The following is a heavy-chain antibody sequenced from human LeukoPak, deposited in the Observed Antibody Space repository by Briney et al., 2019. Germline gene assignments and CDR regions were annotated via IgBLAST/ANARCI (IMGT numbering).Heavy chain of an antibody. CDR1: GFIFDDYA. CDR3: AKDFLVAATTTYYYYGVDV. CDR2: ITWDGGSS. J-gene: IGHJ6*02. V-gene: IGHV3-43D*03. Sequence: PGGSLRLSCAASGFIFDDYAMHWVRQVPGKGLEWVSLITWDGGSSYYSDSVKGRFTISRDNSKNSLYLQMNSLRAEDTALYYCAKDFLVAATTTYYYYGVDVWGQGTTVTVSS. D-gene: IGHD5-12*01.